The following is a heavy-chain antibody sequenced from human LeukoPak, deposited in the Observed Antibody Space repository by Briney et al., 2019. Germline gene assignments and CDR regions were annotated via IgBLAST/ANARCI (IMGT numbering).Heavy chain of an antibody. J-gene: IGHJ3*02. Sequence: GGSLRLSCVASGFSFSSYSMNWVRQAPGKGLEWVSSISSSSSYIYYADALKGRFTISRDNAQNSLYLQMNSPRVEDTAVYYCARDNPYSDSLAVDDAFDIWGQGTRVTVSS. CDR2: ISSSSSYI. D-gene: IGHD1-26*01. CDR3: ARDNPYSDSLAVDDAFDI. V-gene: IGHV3-21*01. CDR1: GFSFSSYS.